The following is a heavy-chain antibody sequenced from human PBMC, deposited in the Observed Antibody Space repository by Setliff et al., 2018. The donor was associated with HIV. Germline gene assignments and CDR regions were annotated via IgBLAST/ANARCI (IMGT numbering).Heavy chain of an antibody. D-gene: IGHD2-21*01. J-gene: IGHJ3*02. V-gene: IGHV4-39*01. CDR1: GGSISRRDYC. Sequence: TLSLTCTVSGGSISRRDYCWGWIRQPPGKGLEWIGSVYYTWNTYYNPSLKSRVTVSVDTSQNQFSLKLSSVTAADTAVYYCARHSIAVVIGVPERDDAFDIWGHGTMVTVSS. CDR2: VYYTWNT. CDR3: ARHSIAVVIGVPERDDAFDI.